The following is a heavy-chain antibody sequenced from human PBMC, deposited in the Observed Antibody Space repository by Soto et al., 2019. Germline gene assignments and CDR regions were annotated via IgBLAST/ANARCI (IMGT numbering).Heavy chain of an antibody. CDR1: GYTFTSYA. CDR3: ARGIAGEYYFDY. D-gene: IGHD3-16*01. V-gene: IGHV1-3*05. CDR2: INAGNGNT. J-gene: IGHJ4*02. Sequence: QVQLVQSGAEEKKPGASVKVSCKASGYTFTSYAMHWVRQAPGQRLEWMGWINAGNGNTKYSQKFQGRVTITRDTSASKAYMELSSLRSEDTAVYYCARGIAGEYYFDYWGQGTLVTVSS.